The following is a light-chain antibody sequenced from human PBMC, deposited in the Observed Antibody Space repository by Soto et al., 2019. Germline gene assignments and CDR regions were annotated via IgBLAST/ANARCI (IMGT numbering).Light chain of an antibody. CDR1: QTISSW. Sequence: DIQMTQSPSTLSGSVGDRVTITCRASQTISSWLAWYQQKPGKAPKLLIYKASTLKSGVPSRFSGSGSGTDLTLTISRLEPEDFALYYCQQYGNSPLTFGGGTKVDIK. CDR2: KAS. J-gene: IGKJ4*01. CDR3: QQYGNSPLT. V-gene: IGKV1-5*03.